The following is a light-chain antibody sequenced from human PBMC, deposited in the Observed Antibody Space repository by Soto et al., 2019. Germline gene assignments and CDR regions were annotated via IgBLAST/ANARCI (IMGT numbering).Light chain of an antibody. CDR2: DAS. CDR3: QQYDNLPIT. CDR1: QDISNY. Sequence: DIQMTQSPSSLSASVGDRVTITCQASQDISNYLNLYQQKPGKAPKLLIYDASNLETGVPSRFSGSGSGTDFTFTSSSLQPEDIATYYCQQYDNLPITFGQGTRLEIK. V-gene: IGKV1-33*01. J-gene: IGKJ5*01.